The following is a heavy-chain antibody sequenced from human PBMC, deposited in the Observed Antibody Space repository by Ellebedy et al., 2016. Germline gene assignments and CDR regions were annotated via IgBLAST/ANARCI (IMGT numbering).Heavy chain of an antibody. CDR3: ASWRTRYYYYGMDV. J-gene: IGHJ6*02. V-gene: IGHV1-69*02. CDR2: IIPIPGIA. D-gene: IGHD2-2*01. CDR1: GYTFTSYY. Sequence: ASVKVSCKASGYTFTSYYMHWVRQAPGQGLEWMGRIIPIPGIANYAQKFQGRVTITADKSTSTAYMELSSLRSEDTAVYYCASWRTRYYYYGMDVWGQGTTVTVSS.